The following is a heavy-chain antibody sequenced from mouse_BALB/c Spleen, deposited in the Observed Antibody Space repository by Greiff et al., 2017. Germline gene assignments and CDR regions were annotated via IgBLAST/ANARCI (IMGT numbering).Heavy chain of an antibody. CDR2: ISSGGST. Sequence: EVHLVESGGGLVKPGGSLKLSCAASGFTFSSYAMSWVRQTPEKRLEWVASISSGGSTYYPDSVKGRFTISRDNARNILYLQMSSLRSEDTAMYYCARGYDGYVGAMDYWGQGTSVTVSS. CDR3: ARGYDGYVGAMDY. CDR1: GFTFSSYA. J-gene: IGHJ4*01. D-gene: IGHD1-2*01. V-gene: IGHV5-6-5*01.